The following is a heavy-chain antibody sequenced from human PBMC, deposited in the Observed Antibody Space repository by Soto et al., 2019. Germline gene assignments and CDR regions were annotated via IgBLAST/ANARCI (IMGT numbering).Heavy chain of an antibody. CDR3: ARFSSGWSNDAFDI. V-gene: IGHV3-53*01. Sequence: PGGSLRLSCEASGFTFSRVSMNWVRQVPGKGLEWVSVIYSGGSTYYADSVKGRFTISRDNSKNTLYLQMNSLRAEDTAVYYCARFSSGWSNDAFDIWGQGTMVTVSS. CDR2: IYSGGST. J-gene: IGHJ3*02. D-gene: IGHD6-19*01. CDR1: GFTFSRVS.